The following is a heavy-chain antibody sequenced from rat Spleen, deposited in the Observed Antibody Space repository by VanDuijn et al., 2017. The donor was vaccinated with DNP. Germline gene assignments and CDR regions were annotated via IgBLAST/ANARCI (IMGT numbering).Heavy chain of an antibody. V-gene: IGHV5S10*01. CDR3: TTTPTGMGFAY. CDR2: IIYDGSST. D-gene: IGHD1-7*01. Sequence: EVQLVESGGGLVQPGRSLKLSCAASGFTFSDYAMAWVRQSPKKGLEWVATIIYDGSSTYYRDSVKGRFTISRDNAKSTLYLQMDSLRSEDTATYYCTTTPTGMGFAYWGQGTLVTVSS. CDR1: GFTFSDYA. J-gene: IGHJ3*01.